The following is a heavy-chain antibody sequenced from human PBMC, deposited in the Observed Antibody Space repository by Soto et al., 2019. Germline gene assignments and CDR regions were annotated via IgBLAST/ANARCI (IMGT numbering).Heavy chain of an antibody. CDR2: INHSGST. CDR3: ARGFMVRGVGRYYYGMDV. Sequence: PSETLSLTCTVSGDSITRRDYYWTWIRQPPGKGLEWIGEINHSGSTNYNPSLKSRVTISVDTSKNQFSLKLSSVTAADTAVYYCARGFMVRGVGRYYYGMDVWGQGTTVTVSS. CDR1: GDSITRRDYY. D-gene: IGHD3-10*01. V-gene: IGHV4-34*01. J-gene: IGHJ6*02.